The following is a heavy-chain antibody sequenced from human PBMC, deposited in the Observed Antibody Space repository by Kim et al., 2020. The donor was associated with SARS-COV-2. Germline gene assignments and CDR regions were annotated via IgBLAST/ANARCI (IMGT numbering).Heavy chain of an antibody. D-gene: IGHD3-10*01. CDR2: INHSGST. CDR3: ARVVTMVRGGGAVFDP. J-gene: IGHJ5*02. Sequence: SETLSLTCAVYGGSFSGYYWSWIRQPPGKGLEWIGEINHSGSTNYNPSLKSRVTISVDTSKNQFSLKLSSVTAADTAVYYCARVVTMVRGGGAVFDPWGQGTLVTVSS. V-gene: IGHV4-34*01. CDR1: GGSFSGYY.